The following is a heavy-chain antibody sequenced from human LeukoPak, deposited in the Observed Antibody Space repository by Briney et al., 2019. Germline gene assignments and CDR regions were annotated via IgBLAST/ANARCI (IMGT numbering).Heavy chain of an antibody. Sequence: PSQTLSLTCTVSGGSISSGSYYWSWIRQPAGKGLEWIGRIHTSGSANYNPSLKSRFTISVDTSKNQFSLKLSSVTAADTAVYYCARDHLFYYGSGSYYPYWGQGTLVTVSS. CDR1: GGSISSGSYY. CDR3: ARDHLFYYGSGSYYPY. V-gene: IGHV4-61*02. J-gene: IGHJ4*02. D-gene: IGHD3-10*01. CDR2: IHTSGSA.